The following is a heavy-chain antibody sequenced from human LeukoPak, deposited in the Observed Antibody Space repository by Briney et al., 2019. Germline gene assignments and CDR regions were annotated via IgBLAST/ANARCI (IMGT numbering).Heavy chain of an antibody. D-gene: IGHD3-9*01. CDR1: GFTFSSYW. CDR2: ISGSGGST. V-gene: IGHV3-23*01. Sequence: GGSLRLSCAASGFTFSSYWMSWVRQAPGKGLEWVSAISGSGGSTYYADSVKGRFTISRDNSKNTLYLQMNSLRAEDTAVYYCAKGALRYFDWLPYYWGQGTLVTVSS. J-gene: IGHJ4*02. CDR3: AKGALRYFDWLPYY.